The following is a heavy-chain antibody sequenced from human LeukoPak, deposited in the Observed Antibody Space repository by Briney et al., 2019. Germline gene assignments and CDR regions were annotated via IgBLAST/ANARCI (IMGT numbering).Heavy chain of an antibody. CDR1: GGPISSGGYY. D-gene: IGHD4-17*01. Sequence: TLSLTCTVSGGPISSGGYYWSWIRQHPGKGLEWIGYIYYSGSTYYNPSLKSRVTISVDTSKNQFSLKLSSVTAADTAVYYCARVPPGVTTSRFDPWGQGTLVTVSS. CDR2: IYYSGST. J-gene: IGHJ5*02. CDR3: ARVPPGVTTSRFDP. V-gene: IGHV4-31*03.